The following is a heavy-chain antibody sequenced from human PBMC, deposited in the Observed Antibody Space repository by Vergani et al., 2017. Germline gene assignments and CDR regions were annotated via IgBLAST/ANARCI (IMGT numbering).Heavy chain of an antibody. CDR3: ARSPTGIVSRREY. J-gene: IGHJ4*02. CDR1: GYNFRSYA. Sequence: QVQLVQSESELKNPGASVKVSCKGSGYNFRSYALNWVRQAPGQGLEWMGWINTNTGNPTYAQGITGRFVFSLDTSVSTAYLQINSLKAEDTAVYYCARSPTGIVSRREYWGQGTLVTVSS. D-gene: IGHD2/OR15-2a*01. CDR2: INTNTGNP. V-gene: IGHV7-4-1*02.